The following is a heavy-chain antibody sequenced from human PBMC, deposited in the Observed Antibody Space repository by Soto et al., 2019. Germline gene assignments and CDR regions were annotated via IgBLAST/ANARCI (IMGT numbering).Heavy chain of an antibody. CDR1: GDSISTYY. Sequence: PSETLSLTCTVSGDSISTYYWTWIRQPPGKGLEWIGYIYNGASTKYNPSLKSRVTISVDTSKNQFSLKLSSVTAADTAVYYCARGRFDYIWGSPAPYLDYWGQGALVTVSS. J-gene: IGHJ4*02. CDR3: ARGRFDYIWGSPAPYLDY. CDR2: IYNGAST. V-gene: IGHV4-59*01. D-gene: IGHD3-16*01.